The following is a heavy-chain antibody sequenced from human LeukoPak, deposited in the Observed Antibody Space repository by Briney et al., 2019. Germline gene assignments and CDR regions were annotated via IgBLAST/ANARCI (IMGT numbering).Heavy chain of an antibody. CDR1: GFSLSTSGVC. J-gene: IGHJ4*02. CDR3: PHSGEWGYCSSTSCLTPFDY. Sequence: QSGPTLVKPTQTLTLTCTFSGFSLSTSGVCVGWIRQPPGKALEWLALIYWNDDKRYSPSLKRRLTITKDTSKNQVVLTMTNMDPVDTATYYCPHSGEWGYCSSTSCLTPFDYWGQGTLVTVSS. CDR2: IYWNDDK. D-gene: IGHD2-2*01. V-gene: IGHV2-5*01.